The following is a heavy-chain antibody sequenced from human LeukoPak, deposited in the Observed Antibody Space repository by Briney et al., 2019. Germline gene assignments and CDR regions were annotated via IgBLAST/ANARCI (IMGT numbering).Heavy chain of an antibody. Sequence: GGSLRLSCAASGFTFSGSAMHWVRQASGEGLEWVGRIRSKANSYATAYAASVKGMFTIARDDSNKTAYLQMHSRKTEDTAVYYCSRRRGSYFSIDLWGQGTPVTVSS. CDR2: IRSKANSYAT. CDR3: SRRRGSYFSIDL. J-gene: IGHJ4*01. CDR1: GFTFSGSA. D-gene: IGHD1-26*01. V-gene: IGHV3-73*01.